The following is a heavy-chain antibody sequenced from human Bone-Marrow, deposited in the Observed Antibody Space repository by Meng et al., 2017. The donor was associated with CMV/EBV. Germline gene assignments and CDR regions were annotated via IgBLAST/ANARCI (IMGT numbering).Heavy chain of an antibody. D-gene: IGHD3-22*01. V-gene: IGHV4-39*07. Sequence: SETLSLTCTVSGGSISSSSYYWGWIRQPPGKGLEWIGSIYYSGSTYYNPSLKSRVTISVDTSKNQFSLKLSSVTAADTAVYYCARAAYYYDSSGPYYFDYWGQGTLVTVPS. CDR2: IYYSGST. CDR1: GGSISSSSYY. CDR3: ARAAYYYDSSGPYYFDY. J-gene: IGHJ4*02.